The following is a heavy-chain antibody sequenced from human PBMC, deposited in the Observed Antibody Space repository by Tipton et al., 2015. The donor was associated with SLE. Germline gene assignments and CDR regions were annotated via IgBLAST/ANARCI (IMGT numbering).Heavy chain of an antibody. Sequence: TLSLTCAVYGGSFSDYFWTWIRQSPGKGLEWIGDVNHSGSTDYHPSLKSRVTMSVDTSKNQFSLKLTSVTAADTALYYCARCTIFGVVRGSVDSWGQGTLVTVS. CDR2: VNHSGST. CDR1: GGSFSDYF. V-gene: IGHV4-34*01. CDR3: ARCTIFGVVRGSVDS. J-gene: IGHJ4*02. D-gene: IGHD3-3*01.